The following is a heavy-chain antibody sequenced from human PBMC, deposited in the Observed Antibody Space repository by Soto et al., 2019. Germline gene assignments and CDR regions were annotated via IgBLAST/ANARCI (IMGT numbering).Heavy chain of an antibody. CDR2: IYPGDSDT. CDR1: GYTFTNYW. V-gene: IGHV5-51*01. J-gene: IGHJ6*02. Sequence: GESLKISCKGSGYTFTNYWIGWVRQMPGKGLEWMGIIYPGDSDTKYNPSFQGQVTISADKSITTTYLRWTSLKASDTAIYYCAASIFYYGMDVWGQGTTVTVSS. CDR3: AASIFYYGMDV.